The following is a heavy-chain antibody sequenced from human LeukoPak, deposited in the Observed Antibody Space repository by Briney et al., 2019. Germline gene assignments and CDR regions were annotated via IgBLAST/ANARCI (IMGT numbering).Heavy chain of an antibody. CDR3: ARDVVGSGYYAY. CDR1: GFGPKNYA. Sequence: GGSLRLSCTTSGFGPKNYAMSWVRLAEGKGLEWVSSISSSSSHIYYADSVKGRLTISRDNSKNTLYLQMNSLRTADPAVYYCARDVVGSGYYAYWGQGTLVTVSS. V-gene: IGHV3-21*01. J-gene: IGHJ4*02. D-gene: IGHD3-22*01. CDR2: ISSSSSHI.